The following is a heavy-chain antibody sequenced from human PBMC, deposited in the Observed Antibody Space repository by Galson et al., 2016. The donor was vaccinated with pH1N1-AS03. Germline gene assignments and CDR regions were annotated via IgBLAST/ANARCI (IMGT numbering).Heavy chain of an antibody. Sequence: SLRLSCAASGFTFSYYSMNWVRQAPGKGLEWVSYISSRGDSIYYAGSVKGRFAVSRDTSENTVYLQLDRLRAEDTAVYYCAKDKEAVADRRGYFFDDWGQGTLVTVSS. V-gene: IGHV3-21*05. CDR3: AKDKEAVADRRGYFFDD. CDR2: ISSRGDSI. CDR1: GFTFSYYS. D-gene: IGHD6-19*01. J-gene: IGHJ4*02.